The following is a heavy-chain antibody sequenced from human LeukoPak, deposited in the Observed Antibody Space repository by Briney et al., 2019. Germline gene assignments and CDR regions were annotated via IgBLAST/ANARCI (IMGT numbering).Heavy chain of an antibody. Sequence: SDTLSLTCTVSGGSISSSSYYWGWIRQPPGKGLEWMGSINYSGGTYYNPSLKSRVTISVDTSKNQFSLNLNSVTAADTAVYYCASDRGVNYYGSGSHFDYWGQGTLVTVSS. CDR3: ASDRGVNYYGSGSHFDY. J-gene: IGHJ4*02. CDR2: INYSGGT. V-gene: IGHV4-39*01. CDR1: GGSISSSSYY. D-gene: IGHD3-10*01.